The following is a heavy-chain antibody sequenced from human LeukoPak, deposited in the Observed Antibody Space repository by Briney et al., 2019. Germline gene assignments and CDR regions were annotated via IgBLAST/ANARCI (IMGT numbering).Heavy chain of an antibody. Sequence: ASVKVSCKTPGYTFTDYYIHWVRQAPGQGLEWMGWINPNSGGTYYAQKFQDRVTMTRDTSISTAYMELSRLRSDDTAVYFCARGRPGIYFDYWGQGTLVTVSS. D-gene: IGHD1-14*01. CDR2: INPNSGGT. CDR3: ARGRPGIYFDY. CDR1: GYTFTDYY. J-gene: IGHJ4*02. V-gene: IGHV1-2*02.